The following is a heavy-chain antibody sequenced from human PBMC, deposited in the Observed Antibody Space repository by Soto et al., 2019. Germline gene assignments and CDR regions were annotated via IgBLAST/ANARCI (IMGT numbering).Heavy chain of an antibody. CDR1: GFTFSSYG. J-gene: IGHJ6*02. CDR3: WRRGGYCSGGSCPYSYYGMDV. CDR2: ISYDGSNK. D-gene: IGHD2-15*01. V-gene: IGHV3-30*03. Sequence: GGSLRLSCAASGFTFSSYGMHWVRQAPGKGLEWVAVISYDGSNKYYADSVKGRFTISRDNSKNTLYLQMNSLRAEDTAVYYCWRRGGYCSGGSCPYSYYGMDVWGQGTTVTVSS.